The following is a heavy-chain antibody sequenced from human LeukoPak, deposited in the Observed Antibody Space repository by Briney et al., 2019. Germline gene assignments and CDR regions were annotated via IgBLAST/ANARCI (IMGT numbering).Heavy chain of an antibody. Sequence: PGGSLRLSCAASGFTFSSYGMHWVRQAPGKGLEWVAVIWYDGSNKYYADSVKGRFTISRDNSKNTLYLQMNNLRAEDTAVYYCAKHSSYYDSSDPVAFDIWGQGTMVTVSS. CDR2: IWYDGSNK. CDR1: GFTFSSYG. D-gene: IGHD3-22*01. CDR3: AKHSSYYDSSDPVAFDI. V-gene: IGHV3-30*02. J-gene: IGHJ3*02.